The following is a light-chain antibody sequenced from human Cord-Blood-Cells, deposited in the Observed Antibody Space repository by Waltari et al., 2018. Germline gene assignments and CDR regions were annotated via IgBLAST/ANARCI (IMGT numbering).Light chain of an antibody. CDR2: WAS. CDR1: QSVLYSSNNKNY. Sequence: DIVMTKSPDSLAVSLGARAPINCKSSQSVLYSSNNKNYLAWYQQKPGKPPKLLIYWASTRESWVPDRFSGSGSGTDFTLTISSLQAEDVAVYYCQQYYSTPWTFGQGTKVEIK. CDR3: QQYYSTPWT. J-gene: IGKJ1*01. V-gene: IGKV4-1*01.